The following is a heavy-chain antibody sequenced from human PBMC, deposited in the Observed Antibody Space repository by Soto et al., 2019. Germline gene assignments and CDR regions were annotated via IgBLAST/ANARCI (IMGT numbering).Heavy chain of an antibody. D-gene: IGHD6-6*01. J-gene: IGHJ5*02. Sequence: QEQLVESGGDVVQPGGSLRLSCAASGFTLSRLDMHWVRQSPGKGLEWVAVLSYDGIAQYYADSVKGRFTISRDNSKNTLYLQMNSLRVEDTALYYCVKGGCYGSSSPSDRWGQGTLVTVSS. CDR3: VKGGCYGSSSPSDR. CDR2: LSYDGIAQ. V-gene: IGHV3-30*18. CDR1: GFTLSRLD.